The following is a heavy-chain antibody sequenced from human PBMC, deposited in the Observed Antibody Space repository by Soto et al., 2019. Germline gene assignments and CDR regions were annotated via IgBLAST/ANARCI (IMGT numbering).Heavy chain of an antibody. D-gene: IGHD3-22*01. CDR1: GFTFSSYA. CDR3: AKVRYYDSSGYANYFDY. CDR2: ISGSGGST. Sequence: GGSLRLSCAASGFTFSSYAMSWVRQAPGKGLEWVSAISGSGGSTYYADSVKGRFTISRDNSKNTLYLQMNSLSAEDTAVYYCAKVRYYDSSGYANYFDYWGQGTLVTVS. V-gene: IGHV3-23*01. J-gene: IGHJ4*02.